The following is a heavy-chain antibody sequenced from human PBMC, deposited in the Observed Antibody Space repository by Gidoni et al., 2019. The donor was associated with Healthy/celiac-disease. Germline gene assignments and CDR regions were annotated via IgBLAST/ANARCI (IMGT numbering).Heavy chain of an antibody. Sequence: QVQLVQSGAEVKKPGSSVKVSCKASGGTFSSYAISWVRQAPGQGLEWMGGIIPIFGTANYAQKFQGRVTITADESTSTAYMELSSLRSEDTAVYYCARDGPLPRTTHREIVAPLDYWGQGTLVTVSS. CDR2: IIPIFGTA. V-gene: IGHV1-69*01. CDR1: GGTFSSYA. CDR3: ARDGPLPRTTHREIVAPLDY. D-gene: IGHD5-12*01. J-gene: IGHJ4*02.